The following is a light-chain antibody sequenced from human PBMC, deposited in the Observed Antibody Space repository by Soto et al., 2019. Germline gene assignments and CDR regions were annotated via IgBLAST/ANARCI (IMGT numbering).Light chain of an antibody. CDR1: QSISSY. V-gene: IGKV1-39*01. CDR2: AAS. J-gene: IGKJ4*01. CDR3: QQSDSTLGLT. Sequence: DIQMTQSPSSLSASVGDRVTITCRASQSISSYLNWFQQKPGKAPKLLIYAASSLQSGVPSRFSGSGSRTDFTLTISSLQPEDFATYYCQQSDSTLGLTFGGGTKVEIK.